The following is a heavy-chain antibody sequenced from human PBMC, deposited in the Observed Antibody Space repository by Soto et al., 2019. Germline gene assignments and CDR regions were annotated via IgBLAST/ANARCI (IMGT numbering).Heavy chain of an antibody. CDR1: GGSISSGGYY. Sequence: SETLSLTCTVSGGSISSGGYYWSWIRQHPGKGLEWIGYIYYSGSTYYNPSLKSRVTISVDTSKNQFSLKLSSVTAADTAVYYCARGLERDDAFDIWGQGTMVTVSS. J-gene: IGHJ3*02. CDR3: ARGLERDDAFDI. D-gene: IGHD3-3*01. CDR2: IYYSGST. V-gene: IGHV4-31*03.